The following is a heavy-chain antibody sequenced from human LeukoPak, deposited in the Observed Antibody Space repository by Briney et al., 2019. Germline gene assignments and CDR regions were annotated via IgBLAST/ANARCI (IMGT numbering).Heavy chain of an antibody. V-gene: IGHV3-30*18. CDR1: GFTFSSYG. CDR2: ISYDGSNK. Sequence: GGSLRLSCAASGFTFSSYGMHWVRQAPGKGLEWVAVISYDGSNKYYADSVKGRFTISRDNSKNTLYLQMNSLRAEDTAVYYCAKDKSAAGTKDYYYYMDVWGKGTTVTDSS. D-gene: IGHD6-13*01. J-gene: IGHJ6*03. CDR3: AKDKSAAGTKDYYYYMDV.